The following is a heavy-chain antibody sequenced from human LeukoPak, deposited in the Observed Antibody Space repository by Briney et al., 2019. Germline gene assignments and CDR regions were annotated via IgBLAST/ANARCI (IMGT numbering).Heavy chain of an antibody. Sequence: PSETLSLTCTVSGGSVNSYFWGWIRQPPGRGLEWVGYIYDRGGTNYSPPLKSRVTMAVDTSKNQFSLKLSSVTAADTAVYYCARRGSARPGGSYAMDVWGQGTTVTVPS. J-gene: IGHJ6*02. CDR2: IYDRGGT. V-gene: IGHV4-59*02. CDR3: ARRGSARPGGSYAMDV. D-gene: IGHD3-16*01. CDR1: GGSVNSYF.